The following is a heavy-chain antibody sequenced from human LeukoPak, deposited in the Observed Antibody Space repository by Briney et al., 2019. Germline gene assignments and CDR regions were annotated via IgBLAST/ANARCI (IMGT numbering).Heavy chain of an antibody. CDR1: GFTFSTYW. V-gene: IGHV3-23*01. D-gene: IGHD3-3*01. CDR3: AKGGDDFWSGFPYFDY. J-gene: IGHJ4*02. Sequence: GGSLRLSCAASGFTFSTYWMSWVRQAPGKGLEWVSAISGSGGSTYYADSVKGRFTISRDNSKNTLYLQMNSLRAEDTAVYYCAKGGDDFWSGFPYFDYWGQGTLVTVSS. CDR2: ISGSGGST.